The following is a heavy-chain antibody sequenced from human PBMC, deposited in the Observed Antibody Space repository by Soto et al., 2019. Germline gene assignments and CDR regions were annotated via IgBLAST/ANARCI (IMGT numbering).Heavy chain of an antibody. D-gene: IGHD6-19*01. CDR1: GYTLTELS. CDR2: FDPEDGET. J-gene: IGHJ4*02. V-gene: IGHV1-24*01. Sequence: GASVKVSCKVSGYTLTELSMHWVRQAPGKGLEWVGGFDPEDGETIYAQKFQGRVTMTEDTSTDTAYMELSSLRSEDTAVYYCATSLVRGWYFDYWGQGTLVTVSS. CDR3: ATSLVRGWYFDY.